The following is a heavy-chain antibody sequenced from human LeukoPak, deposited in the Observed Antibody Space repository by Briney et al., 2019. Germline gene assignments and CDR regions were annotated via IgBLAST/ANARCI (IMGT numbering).Heavy chain of an antibody. CDR2: INPNSGGT. Sequence: ASVKVSCKASGYTFTGYYMHWVRQAPGQGLEWMGWINPNSGGTNYAQKFQGWVTMTRDTSISTAFMELSRLRSDDTAVYYCARWDIVVVPAAIGRGDYYYYMDVWGKGTTVTVSS. CDR3: ARWDIVVVPAAIGRGDYYYYMDV. V-gene: IGHV1-2*04. CDR1: GYTFTGYY. J-gene: IGHJ6*03. D-gene: IGHD2-2*02.